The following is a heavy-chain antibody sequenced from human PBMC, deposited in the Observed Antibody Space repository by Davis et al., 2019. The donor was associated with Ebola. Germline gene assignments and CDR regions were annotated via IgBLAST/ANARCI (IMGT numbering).Heavy chain of an antibody. J-gene: IGHJ5*02. CDR1: GGSISSYY. V-gene: IGHV4-59*12. CDR3: ARGQWLVLWFDP. D-gene: IGHD6-19*01. Sequence: MPSETLSLTCTVPGGSISSYYWSWIRQPPGKGLEWIGYIYYSGSTNYNPPLKSRVTISVDRSKNQFSLKLSSVTAADTAVYYCARGQWLVLWFDPWGQGTLVTVSS. CDR2: IYYSGST.